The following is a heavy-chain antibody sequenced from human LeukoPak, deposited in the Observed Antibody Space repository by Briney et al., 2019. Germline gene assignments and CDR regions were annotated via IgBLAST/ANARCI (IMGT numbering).Heavy chain of an antibody. CDR3: ARMRLRGYSYGPDDY. Sequence: GGSLRLSCAASGFTFSSYSMNWVRQAPGKGLEWVSSISSSSSYIYYADSVKGRFTISRDNAKNSLYLQMNSLRAEDTAVYYCARMRLRGYSYGPDDYWAREPWSPSPQ. D-gene: IGHD5-18*01. CDR2: ISSSSSYI. V-gene: IGHV3-21*01. CDR1: GFTFSSYS. J-gene: IGHJ4*02.